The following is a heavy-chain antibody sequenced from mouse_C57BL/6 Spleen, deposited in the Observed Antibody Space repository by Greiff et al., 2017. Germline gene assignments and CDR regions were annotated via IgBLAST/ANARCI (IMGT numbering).Heavy chain of an antibody. CDR3: TDDGYYGGFYYFDY. Sequence: EVQLQESGGGLVQPGGSMKLSCVASGFTFSNYWMNCVRQSPEKGLEWGAQLRLKSDNYATHYAESVKGRFTISRDDSKSSVYLQMNNLRAEDTGIYYCTDDGYYGGFYYFDYWGQGTTLTVSS. CDR1: GFTFSNYW. D-gene: IGHD2-3*01. J-gene: IGHJ2*01. CDR2: LRLKSDNYAT. V-gene: IGHV6-3*01.